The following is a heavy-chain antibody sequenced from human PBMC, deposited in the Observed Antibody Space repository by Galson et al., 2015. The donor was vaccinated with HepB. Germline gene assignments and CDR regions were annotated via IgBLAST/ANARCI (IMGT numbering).Heavy chain of an antibody. D-gene: IGHD6-13*01. Sequence: QSGAEVKKPGESLRISCKGSGYDFTNYWIGWVRQMPGEGLEWMGAIDPGDPDPRYSPSFQGQVTISADKSISTAYLQWTSLKALDTAMYYCARHSSGWFSDSWGQGTLVTVSS. J-gene: IGHJ4*02. CDR3: ARHSSGWFSDS. CDR2: IDPGDPDP. V-gene: IGHV5-51*01. CDR1: GYDFTNYW.